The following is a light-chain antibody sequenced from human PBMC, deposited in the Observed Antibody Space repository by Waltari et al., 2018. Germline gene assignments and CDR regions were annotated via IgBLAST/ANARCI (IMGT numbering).Light chain of an antibody. CDR2: ATS. CDR3: QHRDHWPPDAT. J-gene: IGKJ3*01. CDR1: RGVSSTY. V-gene: IGKV3D-20*02. Sequence: EIVLTQSPGTLSLSPGERATLSCRASRGVSSTYLAWYQQKPGQAPRLLIYATSSRATGIPARFSGSGSGTDFTLTISSLEPEDFAVYYCQHRDHWPPDATFGPGTKVDI.